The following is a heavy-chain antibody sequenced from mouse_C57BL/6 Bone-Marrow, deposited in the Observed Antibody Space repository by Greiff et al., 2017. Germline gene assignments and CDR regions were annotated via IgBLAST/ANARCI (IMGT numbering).Heavy chain of an antibody. CDR3: ASHYYYFPSWFAY. Sequence: EVKVVESGGGLVKPGGSLKLSCAASGFTFSDYGMHWVRQAPEKGLEWVAYISSGSSTIYYADTVKCRFTISRDNAKNTLFLQMTSLRSEDTAMYYCASHYYYFPSWFAYWGQGTLVTVSA. V-gene: IGHV5-17*01. D-gene: IGHD1-1*02. CDR1: GFTFSDYG. CDR2: ISSGSSTI. J-gene: IGHJ3*01.